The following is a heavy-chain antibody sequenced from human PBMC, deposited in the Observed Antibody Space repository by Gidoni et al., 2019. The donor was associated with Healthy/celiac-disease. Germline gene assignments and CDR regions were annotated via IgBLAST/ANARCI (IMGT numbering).Heavy chain of an antibody. Sequence: QVQLQESGPGLVKPSETLSLTCTVSGGSISSYYWSWIRQPPGKGLEWIGYIYYSGSTNYNPSLKSRVTISVDTSKNQFSLKLSSVTAADTAVYYCARAQGGSGSYSLDYWGQGTLVTVSS. V-gene: IGHV4-59*01. J-gene: IGHJ4*02. D-gene: IGHD3-10*01. CDR1: GGSISSYY. CDR2: IYYSGST. CDR3: ARAQGGSGSYSLDY.